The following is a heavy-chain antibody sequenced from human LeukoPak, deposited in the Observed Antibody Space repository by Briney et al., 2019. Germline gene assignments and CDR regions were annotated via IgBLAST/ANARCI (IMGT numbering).Heavy chain of an antibody. Sequence: GGSLRLSCAASGFTVSSSYMSWVRQAPGKGLEWVSVIYTGGSTHYADSVKGRFTISRDNAKNTLYLQMNSLRAEDTAVYYCANEYSSSSGRSFQHWGQGTLVTVSS. D-gene: IGHD6-6*01. CDR1: GFTVSSSY. CDR3: ANEYSSSSGRSFQH. J-gene: IGHJ1*01. CDR2: IYTGGST. V-gene: IGHV3-53*01.